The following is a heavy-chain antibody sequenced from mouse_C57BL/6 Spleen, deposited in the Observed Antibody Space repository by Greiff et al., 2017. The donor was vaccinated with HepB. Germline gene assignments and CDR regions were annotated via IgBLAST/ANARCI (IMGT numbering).Heavy chain of an antibody. CDR3: TRTTIVTLDYAMDY. CDR1: GYTFTDYE. Sequence: QVQLKQSGAELVRPGASVTLSCKASGYTFTDYEMHWVKQTPVHGLEWIGAIDPETGGTAYNQKFKGKAILTADKSSSTAYMELRSLTSEDSAVYYCTRTTIVTLDYAMDYWGQGTSVTVSS. CDR2: IDPETGGT. V-gene: IGHV1-15*01. D-gene: IGHD2-5*01. J-gene: IGHJ4*01.